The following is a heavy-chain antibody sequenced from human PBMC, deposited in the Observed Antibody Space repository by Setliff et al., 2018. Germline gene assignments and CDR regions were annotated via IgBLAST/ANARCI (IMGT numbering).Heavy chain of an antibody. CDR3: AKDRVNDGFWDFDS. Sequence: GGSLRLSCATSGFTFRDYSMVWVRQVPGKGLEWVAGVIQVGSGVYADSVKGRSTISRDNSKNNFFLQINNLRAAGTATYYCAKDRVNDGFWDFDSWGQGIVVTVSS. CDR2: VIQVGSG. D-gene: IGHD1-26*01. V-gene: IGHV3-23*01. J-gene: IGHJ4*02. CDR1: GFTFRDYS.